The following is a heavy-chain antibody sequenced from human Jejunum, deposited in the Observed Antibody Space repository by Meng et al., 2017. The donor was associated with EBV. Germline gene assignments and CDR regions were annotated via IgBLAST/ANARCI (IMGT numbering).Heavy chain of an antibody. J-gene: IGHJ4*02. CDR1: GYTFSTYG. CDR3: AREAVGNGYYPDN. V-gene: IGHV3-33*01. CDR2: IWYDESNR. D-gene: IGHD3-22*01. Sequence: QVPLVESGGGVIRPGRSLGISCAASGYTFSTYGMHWVRQAPGKGLEWVALIWYDESNRYYADSVKGRFTISRDNSKNTLYLQMNSLRAEDTAVYYCAREAVGNGYYPDNWGQGTLVTVSS.